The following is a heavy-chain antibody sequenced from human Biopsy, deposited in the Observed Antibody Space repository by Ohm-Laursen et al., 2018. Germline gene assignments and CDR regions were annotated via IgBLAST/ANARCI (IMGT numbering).Heavy chain of an antibody. D-gene: IGHD3-22*01. J-gene: IGHJ5*02. CDR1: GGSISNNNYY. Sequence: SDTLSLTCTVSGGSISNNNYYWGWIRQPPGKGLEWIGSTFYRGSTHYKPSLKSRVNISVATSTTQFSRKLNSVTAADTAVYYCARDYDTSGYYYVSWGQGTLVTVSS. V-gene: IGHV4-39*01. CDR2: TFYRGST. CDR3: ARDYDTSGYYYVS.